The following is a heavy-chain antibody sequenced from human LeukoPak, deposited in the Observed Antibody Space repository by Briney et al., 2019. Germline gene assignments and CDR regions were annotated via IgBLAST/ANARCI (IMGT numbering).Heavy chain of an antibody. Sequence: PGGSLRLSCAASEFSFSDYYMSWIRQAPGKGLEWVSYISSSSSDTDYAESVKGRFTISRHNAKNSLFLQMNSLRAQDTAVYYCARGHHGMEVWGRGTTVTVSS. CDR2: ISSSSSDT. J-gene: IGHJ6*02. V-gene: IGHV3-11*05. CDR1: EFSFSDYY. CDR3: ARGHHGMEV.